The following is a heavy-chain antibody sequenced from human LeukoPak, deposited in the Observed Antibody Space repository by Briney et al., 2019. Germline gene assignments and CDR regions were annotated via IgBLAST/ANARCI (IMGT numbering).Heavy chain of an antibody. J-gene: IGHJ4*02. CDR2: MNPNSGNT. CDR1: GYTFTSYD. V-gene: IGHV1-8*01. CDR3: ARALITMVRNILGY. D-gene: IGHD3-10*01. Sequence: ASVKVSCKASGYTFTSYDINWVRQATGQGLEWMGWMNPNSGNTGYAQKFQGRVTMTRNTSISTAYMELSSLRSEDTAVYYCARALITMVRNILGYWGQGTLVTVSS.